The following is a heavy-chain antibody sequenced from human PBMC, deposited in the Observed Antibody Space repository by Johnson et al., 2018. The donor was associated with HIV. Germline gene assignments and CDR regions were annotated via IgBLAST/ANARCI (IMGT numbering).Heavy chain of an antibody. V-gene: IGHV3-30*18. J-gene: IGHJ3*02. CDR1: GFTFSKYG. CDR3: AKDKDAFDI. CDR2: ISYDGSNK. Sequence: QVQLVESGGGVVQPGGSLRLSCAASGFTFSKYGMQWVRQAPGKGLEWVAVISYDGSNKYYADSVKGRFTISRDNSKNTLYLQMNSLRAEDTAVYYCAKDKDAFDIWGQGTMVTVSS.